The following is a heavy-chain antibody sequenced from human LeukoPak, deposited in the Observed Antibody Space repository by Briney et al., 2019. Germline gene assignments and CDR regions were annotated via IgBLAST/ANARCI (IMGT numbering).Heavy chain of an antibody. V-gene: IGHV3-30*18. D-gene: IGHD2-21*02. CDR2: ISDDGIKK. Sequence: GGSLRLSCAASGFAFRSYGMHWVRQAPGKGLEWVALISDDGIKKYYGDSVKGRFTISRDNSKNTLWLQMSSLRAEDTAVYYCAKARSMMTAGRSYFDYWGQGTLVTVSS. J-gene: IGHJ4*02. CDR1: GFAFRSYG. CDR3: AKARSMMTAGRSYFDY.